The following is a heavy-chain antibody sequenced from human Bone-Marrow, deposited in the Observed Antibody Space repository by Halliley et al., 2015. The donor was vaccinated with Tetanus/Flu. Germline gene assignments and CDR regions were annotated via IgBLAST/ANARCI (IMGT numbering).Heavy chain of an antibody. CDR3: ARPTVFGVVSHYGMDV. D-gene: IGHD3-3*01. CDR2: SSGTI. V-gene: IGHV3-48*02. Sequence: SSGTIYYADSVKGRFTISRDNAKNSLYLQMKRLRDEDTAVYYCARPTVFGVVSHYGMDVWGQGATVTVSS. J-gene: IGHJ6*01.